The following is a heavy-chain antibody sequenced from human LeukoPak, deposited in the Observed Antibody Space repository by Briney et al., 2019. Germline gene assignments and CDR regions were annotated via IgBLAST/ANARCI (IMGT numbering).Heavy chain of an antibody. V-gene: IGHV1-69*05. Sequence: GASVKVSCKASGGTFSSYAISWVRQAPGQGLEWMGGIIPIFGTANYAQKFQGRVTITRNTSISTAYMELSSLRSEDTAVYYCARGDYYGSGSFIYLWWGQGTLVTVSS. CDR2: IIPIFGTA. CDR3: ARGDYYGSGSFIYLW. D-gene: IGHD3-10*01. J-gene: IGHJ4*02. CDR1: GGTFSSYA.